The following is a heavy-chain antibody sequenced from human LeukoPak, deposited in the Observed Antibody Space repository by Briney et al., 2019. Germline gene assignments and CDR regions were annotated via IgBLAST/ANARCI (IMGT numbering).Heavy chain of an antibody. CDR1: GGSISSNSYY. Sequence: SETLSLTCTISGGSISSNSYYWGWIRQPPGKGLEWIGSIYYSGSTDYNPSLKSRVTIFVDTSKNQFSLKLSSVTAADTTVYYCARQYSSAWYSADYWGQGTLVTVSS. CDR3: ARQYSSAWYSADY. V-gene: IGHV4-39*01. D-gene: IGHD6-19*01. CDR2: IYYSGST. J-gene: IGHJ4*02.